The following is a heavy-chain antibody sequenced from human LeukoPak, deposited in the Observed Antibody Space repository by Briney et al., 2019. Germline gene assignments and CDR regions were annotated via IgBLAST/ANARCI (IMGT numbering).Heavy chain of an antibody. D-gene: IGHD3-9*01. CDR1: GSTLTKIS. Sequence: ASVRVSCKVSGSTLTKISIDWVRQSPGKGLEWMGSVGHEDGRTIHAQKFQGRFNMTVDTATDTAYMEMSSLMSKDTAIYYCATGAIVFVFWGQGTLVTVSS. CDR2: VGHEDGRT. CDR3: ATGAIVFVF. V-gene: IGHV1-24*01. J-gene: IGHJ4*02.